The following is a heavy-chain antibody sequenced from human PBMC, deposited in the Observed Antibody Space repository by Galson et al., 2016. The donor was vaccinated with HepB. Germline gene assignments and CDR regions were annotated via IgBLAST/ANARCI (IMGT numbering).Heavy chain of an antibody. V-gene: IGHV3-15*01. Sequence: SLRLSCAASGFAFNYAWMSWVRQAPGKGLEWVGRIKSKADGGTTDYAAPVKGRFSISRDDSTDTLWLQMHSLKTEDTAVYYCTTSSVTQDYWGQGTLVIVSS. CDR1: GFAFNYAW. J-gene: IGHJ4*02. CDR3: TTSSVTQDY. CDR2: IKSKADGGTT. D-gene: IGHD2-21*02.